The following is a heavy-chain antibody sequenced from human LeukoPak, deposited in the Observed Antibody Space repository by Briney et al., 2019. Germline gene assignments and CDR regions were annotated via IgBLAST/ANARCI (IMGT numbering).Heavy chain of an antibody. J-gene: IGHJ5*02. V-gene: IGHV4-59*01. CDR2: IYYSGST. Sequence: PSETLSLTCAVSGVSISSYYWSWIRQPPSQGLEWSGYIYYSGSTNYNPSLKSRVTISVHTSKNQFSLKLSSVTAADTAVYYCATGKRGIGWFDAWGQGTLVTVSS. D-gene: IGHD6-13*01. CDR3: ATGKRGIGWFDA. CDR1: GVSISSYY.